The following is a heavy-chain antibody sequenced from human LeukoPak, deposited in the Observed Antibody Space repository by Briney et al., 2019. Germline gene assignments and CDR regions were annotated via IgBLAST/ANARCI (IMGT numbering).Heavy chain of an antibody. J-gene: IGHJ6*02. CDR2: ISGSGGST. V-gene: IGHV3-23*01. D-gene: IGHD3-10*01. CDR3: ARRGVLWFGELFYYGMDV. Sequence: GGSLRLSCAASGFTFSSYAMSWVRQAPGKGLEWVSAISGSGGSTYYAASVKGRFTISRDNAKNSLYLQMNSLRAEDTAVYYCARRGVLWFGELFYYGMDVWGQGTTVTVSS. CDR1: GFTFSSYA.